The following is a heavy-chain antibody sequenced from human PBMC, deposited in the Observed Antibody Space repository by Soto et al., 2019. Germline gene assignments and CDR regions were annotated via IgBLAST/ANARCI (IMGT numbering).Heavy chain of an antibody. Sequence: EVQLVESGGGLVKPGGSLRLSCAASGFTFSSYSMNWVRQAPGKGLEWVSSISRSRSYIYYADSVKGRFTISRDNAKNSLYLQMNSLIAEDTAVYYCANDGSGSYWDMDVWGKGTTVTVSS. D-gene: IGHD3-10*01. J-gene: IGHJ6*03. CDR2: ISRSRSYI. CDR3: ANDGSGSYWDMDV. V-gene: IGHV3-21*01. CDR1: GFTFSSYS.